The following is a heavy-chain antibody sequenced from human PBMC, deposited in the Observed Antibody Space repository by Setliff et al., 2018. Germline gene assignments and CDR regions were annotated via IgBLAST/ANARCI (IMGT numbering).Heavy chain of an antibody. CDR3: ARDSALHSYHYDSSGYLDY. CDR1: GGSISSYN. V-gene: IGHV4-59*01. J-gene: IGHJ4*02. Sequence: SETLSLTCTVSGGSISSYNWSWIRQPPGKGLEWIGYIFYSGSTNYKPSLKSRVTISVDRPKNQFSLKLSSVTAADTGVYYCARDSALHSYHYDSSGYLDYWGQGALVTVSS. D-gene: IGHD3-22*01. CDR2: IFYSGST.